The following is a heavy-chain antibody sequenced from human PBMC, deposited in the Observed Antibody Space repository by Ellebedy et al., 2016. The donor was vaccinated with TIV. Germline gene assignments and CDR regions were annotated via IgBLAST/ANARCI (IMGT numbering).Heavy chain of an antibody. D-gene: IGHD2-2*01. CDR3: ARGVVWTYYYYMDV. Sequence: SVKVSCXASGGTFSSYAISWVRQAPGQGLEWMGRIIPILGIANYAQKFQGRVTITADKSTSTAYMELSSLRSEDTAVYYCARGVVWTYYYYMDVWGKGTTVTVSS. CDR2: IIPILGIA. V-gene: IGHV1-69*04. J-gene: IGHJ6*03. CDR1: GGTFSSYA.